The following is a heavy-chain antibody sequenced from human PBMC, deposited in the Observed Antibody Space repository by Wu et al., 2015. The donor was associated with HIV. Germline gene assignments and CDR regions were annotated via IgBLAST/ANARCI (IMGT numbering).Heavy chain of an antibody. CDR3: ARGDYANYDFWSAYPSY. J-gene: IGHJ4*02. CDR1: EYTFTDYY. D-gene: IGHD3-3*01. CDR2: INPNSGGT. Sequence: QVQLVQSGAEVKKPGASVKVSCQASEYTFTDYYIHWVRQAPGQGLEWMGWINPNSGGTNYAQKFQGRVTLTRDTSIGTAYMELSRLTSDDTAVYYCARGDYANYDFWSAYPSYWGQGTLVTVSS. V-gene: IGHV1-2*02.